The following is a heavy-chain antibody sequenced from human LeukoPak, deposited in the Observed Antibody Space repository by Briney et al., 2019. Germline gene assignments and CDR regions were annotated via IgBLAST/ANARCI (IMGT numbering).Heavy chain of an antibody. CDR2: IVVGSGNT. Sequence: SVKVSCKASGFTFTSSAMQWVRQARGQRLEWIGWIVVGSGNTNYAQKFQERVTITRDMSTSTAYMELSSLRAEDTAVYYCARLRYHDFWSGYWKYYYYMDVWGKGTTVTVSS. CDR1: GFTFTSSA. J-gene: IGHJ6*03. V-gene: IGHV1-58*02. D-gene: IGHD3-3*01. CDR3: ARLRYHDFWSGYWKYYYYMDV.